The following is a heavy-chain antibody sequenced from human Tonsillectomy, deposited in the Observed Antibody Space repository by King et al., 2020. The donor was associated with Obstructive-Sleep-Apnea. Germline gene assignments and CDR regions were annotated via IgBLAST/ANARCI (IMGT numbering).Heavy chain of an antibody. CDR2: FDPEDGET. D-gene: IGHD3-22*01. CDR1: GYTLTELC. J-gene: IGHJ4*02. CDR3: ATSKPMIVVVMVY. V-gene: IGHV1-24*01. Sequence: QLVQSGAEVKKPGASVKVSCKVSGYTLTELCIYWVRQAPGKGLEWMGTFDPEDGETIYAQKFRGRVTMTEDTSTDTAYMELSSLRSEDTAVYYCATSKPMIVVVMVYWGQGTLVTVSS.